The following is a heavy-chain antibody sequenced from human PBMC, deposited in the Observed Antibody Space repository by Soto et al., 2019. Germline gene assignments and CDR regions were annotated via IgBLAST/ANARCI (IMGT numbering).Heavy chain of an antibody. V-gene: IGHV3-7*01. CDR3: ARDLQVGQLLYQNYYYYGMDV. Sequence: LRLSCAASGXTFSSYWMSWVRQAPGKGLEWVANIKQDGSEKYYADSVKGRFTISRDNAKNSLYLQMNSLRAEDTAVYYCARDLQVGQLLYQNYYYYGMDVWGQGTTVTVSS. D-gene: IGHD2-2*02. CDR1: GXTFSSYW. J-gene: IGHJ6*02. CDR2: IKQDGSEK.